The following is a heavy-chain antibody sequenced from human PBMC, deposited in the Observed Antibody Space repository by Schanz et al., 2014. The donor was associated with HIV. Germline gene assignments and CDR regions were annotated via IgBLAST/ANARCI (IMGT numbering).Heavy chain of an antibody. CDR3: AKGARAHKVTTGVDV. D-gene: IGHD4-17*01. V-gene: IGHV3-30*18. Sequence: QVQLVESGGCVVQPGRSLRLSCAASGFTFSSYSMNWVRQAPGKGLEWVAVISFDGGEKHYADSAKGRFTISRDNSKNTLYLQMNSLRAEDTAVYYCAKGARAHKVTTGVDVWGPGTTVTVSS. CDR2: ISFDGGEK. J-gene: IGHJ6*02. CDR1: GFTFSSYS.